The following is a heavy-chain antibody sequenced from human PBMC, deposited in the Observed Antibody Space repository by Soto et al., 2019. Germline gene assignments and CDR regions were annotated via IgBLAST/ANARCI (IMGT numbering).Heavy chain of an antibody. CDR3: ARDHGMFLSYYYYGMDV. V-gene: IGHV3-30-3*01. Sequence: PGGSLRLSCAASGFTFGRFSMHWVRQAPGKGLAWVAVISYDGSNTHYAESVKGRFNISRDDSKNTVYLQMNNLRGEDSAVYYCARDHGMFLSYYYYGMDVWGQGTTVTVSS. D-gene: IGHD3-10*02. CDR2: ISYDGSNT. CDR1: GFTFGRFS. J-gene: IGHJ6*02.